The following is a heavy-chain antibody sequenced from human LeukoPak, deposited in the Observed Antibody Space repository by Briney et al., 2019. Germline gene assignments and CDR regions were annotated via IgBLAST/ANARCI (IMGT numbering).Heavy chain of an antibody. J-gene: IGHJ5*02. V-gene: IGHV3-21*01. Sequence: GGSLRLSCAASGFTFSSYSMNWVRQAPGKGLEWVSSISSSSSYIYYADSVKGRFTISRDNAKNSLYLQMNSLRAEDTAVYYCARDGFGELRDDWFDPWGQETLVTVSS. CDR1: GFTFSSYS. D-gene: IGHD3-10*01. CDR2: ISSSSSYI. CDR3: ARDGFGELRDDWFDP.